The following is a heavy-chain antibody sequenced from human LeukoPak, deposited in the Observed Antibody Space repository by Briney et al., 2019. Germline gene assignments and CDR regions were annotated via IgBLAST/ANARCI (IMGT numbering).Heavy chain of an antibody. Sequence: GGSLRLSCAASGFTFSSYSMNWVRQAPGKGLEWVSSISSSSSYIYYADSVKGRFTISRDNAKNTLYLQMNSLRAEDTAVYYCARAEPLRYFDWLSYDAFDIWGQGTMVTVSS. CDR3: ARAEPLRYFDWLSYDAFDI. CDR1: GFTFSSYS. D-gene: IGHD3-9*01. J-gene: IGHJ3*02. V-gene: IGHV3-21*01. CDR2: ISSSSSYI.